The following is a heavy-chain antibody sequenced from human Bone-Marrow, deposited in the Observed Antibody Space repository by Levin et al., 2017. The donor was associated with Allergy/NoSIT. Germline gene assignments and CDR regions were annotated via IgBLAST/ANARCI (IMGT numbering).Heavy chain of an antibody. CDR2: ISSDGSNK. Sequence: GGSLRLSCAASGFTFSSYAMHWVRQAPGKALEWVAVISSDGSNKYYADSVKGRFTISRDNSKNTLYLQMNSLRGEDTAVYYCARTRGDSSGYYHDYWGQGTLVTVSS. J-gene: IGHJ4*02. V-gene: IGHV3-30-3*01. CDR3: ARTRGDSSGYYHDY. CDR1: GFTFSSYA. D-gene: IGHD3-22*01.